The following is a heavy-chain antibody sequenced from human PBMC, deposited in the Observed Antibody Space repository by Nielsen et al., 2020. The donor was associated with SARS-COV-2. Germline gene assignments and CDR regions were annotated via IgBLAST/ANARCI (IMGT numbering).Heavy chain of an antibody. Sequence: ASVKVSCKASGGTFSSYAISWVRQAPGQGLEWMGIINPRTGSRTYAQNFQARISMTRDMSTSTAYMELSGLRSEDTALYYCARGPHISVVRGEGGWFDPWGQGTLVTVSS. D-gene: IGHD3-10*01. CDR3: ARGPHISVVRGEGGWFDP. CDR1: GGTFSSYA. CDR2: INPRTGSR. V-gene: IGHV1-46*01. J-gene: IGHJ5*02.